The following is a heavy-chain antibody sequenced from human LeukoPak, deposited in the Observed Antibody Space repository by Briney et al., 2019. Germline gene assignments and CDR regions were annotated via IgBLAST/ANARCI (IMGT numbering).Heavy chain of an antibody. CDR2: IWYDGSNK. J-gene: IGHJ4*02. V-gene: IGHV3-33*01. D-gene: IGHD4-11*01. Sequence: PGRSLRLSCAASGFTFSSYDMHWVRQAPGKGLEWVAVIWYDGSNKYYADSVKGRFTISRDNSKNTLYPQMNSLRAEDTAVYYCARKTTVTYYFDYWGQGTLVTVSS. CDR1: GFTFSSYD. CDR3: ARKTTVTYYFDY.